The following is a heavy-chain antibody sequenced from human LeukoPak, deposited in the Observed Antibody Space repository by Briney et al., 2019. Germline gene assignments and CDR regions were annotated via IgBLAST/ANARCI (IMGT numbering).Heavy chain of an antibody. CDR1: GGSISSGSYY. D-gene: IGHD3-22*01. CDR3: ARQGRLDSSGYIHYFDY. Sequence: PSETLSLTCTVSGGSISSGSYYWSWIRQPAGKGLEWIGRIYTSGSTNYNPSLKSRATISVDTSKNQFSLKLSSVTAADTAVYYCARQGRLDSSGYIHYFDYWGQGTLVTVSS. J-gene: IGHJ4*02. V-gene: IGHV4-61*02. CDR2: IYTSGST.